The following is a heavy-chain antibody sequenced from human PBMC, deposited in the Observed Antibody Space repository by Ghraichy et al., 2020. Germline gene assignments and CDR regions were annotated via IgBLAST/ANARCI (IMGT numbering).Heavy chain of an antibody. V-gene: IGHV1-18*04. CDR2: VSAHNFNT. D-gene: IGHD3-16*01. CDR1: GYTFNTHG. CDR3: ARGLGVWGDYSFDY. J-gene: IGHJ4*02. Sequence: ASVKVSCKTSGYTFNTHGMAWVRQAPGQGLEWMGWVSAHNFNTNYAKKFEDRVIMTTDVSTSTAYMEVRSLRFDDTAVYYCARGLGVWGDYSFDYWGQGTPVIVTS.